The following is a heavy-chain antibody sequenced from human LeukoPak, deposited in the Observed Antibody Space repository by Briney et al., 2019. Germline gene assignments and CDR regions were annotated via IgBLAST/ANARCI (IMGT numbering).Heavy chain of an antibody. CDR3: ARVRGMYINDAFDI. D-gene: IGHD3-16*01. Sequence: SETLSLTCTVSGGSISSYYWSWIRQPAGEGLEYIGRIDSRGNTNYNPSLKSRVPMSVDTSKNQFSLNLSSVTAADTAVYYCARVRGMYINDAFDIWGQGTMVAVSS. J-gene: IGHJ3*02. CDR2: IDSRGNT. CDR1: GGSISSYY. V-gene: IGHV4-4*07.